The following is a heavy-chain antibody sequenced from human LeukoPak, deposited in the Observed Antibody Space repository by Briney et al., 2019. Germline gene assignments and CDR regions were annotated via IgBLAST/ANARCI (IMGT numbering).Heavy chain of an antibody. D-gene: IGHD3-22*01. CDR1: AFTFSSYA. CDR2: LSGTGGNT. CDR3: AKDQNYESSGYYGGFDY. J-gene: IGHJ4*02. V-gene: IGHV3-23*01. Sequence: PGGSLRLSCAASAFTFSSYAMAWVRQAPGKGLEWVSTLSGTGGNTYYADSVRGRFTISRDNSKNTLNLQMNSLRAEDTALYYCAKDQNYESSGYYGGFDYWGQGTLVTVSS.